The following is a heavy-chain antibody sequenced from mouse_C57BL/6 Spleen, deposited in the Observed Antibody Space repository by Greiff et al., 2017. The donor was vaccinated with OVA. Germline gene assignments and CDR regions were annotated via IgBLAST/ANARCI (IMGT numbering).Heavy chain of an antibody. J-gene: IGHJ2*01. CDR2: IDPSDSYT. Sequence: QVQLQQPGAELVKPGASVKLSCKASGYTYTSYWMQWVKQGPGQGLEWIGEIDPSDSYTNYHQKFKGKATLTVDTSSSTAYMQLSSLTSEDSAVYYCARFSDSSGGGYWGQGTTLTVAS. D-gene: IGHD3-2*02. V-gene: IGHV1-50*01. CDR3: ARFSDSSGGGY. CDR1: GYTYTSYW.